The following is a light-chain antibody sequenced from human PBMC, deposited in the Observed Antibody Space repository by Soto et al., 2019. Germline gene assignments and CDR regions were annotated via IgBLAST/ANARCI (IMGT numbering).Light chain of an antibody. CDR2: AAS. CDR3: QQYHSYWT. J-gene: IGKJ1*01. Sequence: DIQMTQSPSTLSGSVGDRVTITCRASQVITNDLGWYQQKPGKAPRRLIYAASSLESGVPQRFSGSGSGTEFTLTISSLQTDDFSTYYCQQYHSYWTFGQGTKVDIK. CDR1: QVITND. V-gene: IGKV1-17*01.